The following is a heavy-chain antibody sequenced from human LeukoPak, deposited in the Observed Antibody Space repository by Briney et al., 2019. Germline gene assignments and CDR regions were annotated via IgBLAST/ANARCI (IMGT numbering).Heavy chain of an antibody. CDR1: GYTFTSYY. Sequence: ASVKVSCKASGYTFTSYYMHWVRQAPGQGLEWMGIINPSGGSTSYAQKFQGRVAMTRDTSTSTVYMELSSLRSEDTAVYYCARGYGYYDSSGYLDYWGQGTLVTVSS. V-gene: IGHV1-46*01. CDR2: INPSGGST. D-gene: IGHD3-22*01. CDR3: ARGYGYYDSSGYLDY. J-gene: IGHJ4*02.